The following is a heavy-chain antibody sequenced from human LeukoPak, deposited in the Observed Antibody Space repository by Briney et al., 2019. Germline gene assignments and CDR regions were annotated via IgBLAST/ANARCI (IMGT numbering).Heavy chain of an antibody. J-gene: IGHJ5*02. CDR2: ISGRGGST. V-gene: IGHV3-23*01. CDR3: ARRTPGVSYFDP. CDR1: GFTFSSYA. Sequence: PGGSLRLSCAASGFTFSSYAMSWVRQAPGQGLEWVSAISGRGGSTYFADSVKGRFTISRDNSKNTLYLQMNSLRAEDTAIYYCARRTPGVSYFDPWGQGTLVTVSS. D-gene: IGHD1-26*01.